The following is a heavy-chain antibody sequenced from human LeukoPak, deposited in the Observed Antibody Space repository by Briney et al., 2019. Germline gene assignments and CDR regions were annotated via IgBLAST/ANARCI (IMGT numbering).Heavy chain of an antibody. CDR2: FSGTSGLT. Sequence: GGSLRLSCVASGFDFSSYGLSWVRQSPGKGLEWASTFSGTSGLTYYADSVRGRFTISRDNSRSMLYLEMNSLRAEDTAVYYCAKYVPSTTKPTRYFDYWGQGTLVTVSS. V-gene: IGHV3-23*01. D-gene: IGHD4-17*01. CDR1: GFDFSSYG. CDR3: AKYVPSTTKPTRYFDY. J-gene: IGHJ4*02.